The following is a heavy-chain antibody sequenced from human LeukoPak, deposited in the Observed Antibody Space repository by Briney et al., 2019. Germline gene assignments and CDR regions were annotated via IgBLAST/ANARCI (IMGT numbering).Heavy chain of an antibody. J-gene: IGHJ5*02. CDR3: ARGRITIFGVVISGGWFDP. D-gene: IGHD3-3*01. CDR1: GGSISSSSYY. V-gene: IGHV4-39*01. CDR2: IYYSGST. Sequence: PSETLSLTCTVSGGSISSSSYYWGWIRQPPGKGLEWIGSIYYSGSTYYNPSLKSRVTISVDTSKNQFSLKLSSVTAADTAVYYCARGRITIFGVVISGGWFDPWGQGTLVTVSS.